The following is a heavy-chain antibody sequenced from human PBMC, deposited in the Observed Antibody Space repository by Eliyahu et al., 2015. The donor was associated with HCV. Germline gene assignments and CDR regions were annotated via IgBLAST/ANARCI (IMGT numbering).Heavy chain of an antibody. CDR3: ARAHKRLVGANYYYGMDV. J-gene: IGHJ6*02. Sequence: QVQLVQSGAEVKKPGSSVKVSCKASGGXFSSYAISWVXQAPGQGLEWMGGIIPIFGTANYAQKFQGRVTITADKSTSTAYMELSSLRSEDTAVYYCARAHKRLVGANYYYGMDVWGQGTTVTVSS. D-gene: IGHD1-26*01. CDR2: IIPIFGTA. CDR1: GGXFSSYA. V-gene: IGHV1-69*06.